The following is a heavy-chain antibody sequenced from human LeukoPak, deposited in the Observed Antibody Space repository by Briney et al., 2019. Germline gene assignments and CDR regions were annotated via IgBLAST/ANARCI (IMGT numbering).Heavy chain of an antibody. V-gene: IGHV1-18*04. Sequence: ASVKVSCKASGYTFTGYYMHWVRQAPGQGLEWMGWISAYNGNTNYAQKLQGRVTMTTDTSTSTAYMELRSLRSDDTAVYYCARGNIAVAGTGAFDIWGQGTMVTVSS. CDR1: GYTFTGYY. J-gene: IGHJ3*02. CDR3: ARGNIAVAGTGAFDI. D-gene: IGHD6-19*01. CDR2: ISAYNGNT.